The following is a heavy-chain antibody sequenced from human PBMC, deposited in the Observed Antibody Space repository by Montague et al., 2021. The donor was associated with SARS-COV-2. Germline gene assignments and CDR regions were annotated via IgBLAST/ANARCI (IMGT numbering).Heavy chain of an antibody. J-gene: IGHJ4*02. CDR2: TYYRSKWYT. CDR3: AREGTVPGPRGIYFDD. V-gene: IGHV6-1*01. CDR1: GDSVSSNCAA. Sequence: CAISGDSVSSNCAAWNWIRQSPSGGLEWLGRTYYRSKWYTDYAPSVKTRITITPDTSNNQFSLHLNSVTPGDTAVYYCAREGTVPGPRGIYFDDWGQGTLVTVSS. D-gene: IGHD1-1*01.